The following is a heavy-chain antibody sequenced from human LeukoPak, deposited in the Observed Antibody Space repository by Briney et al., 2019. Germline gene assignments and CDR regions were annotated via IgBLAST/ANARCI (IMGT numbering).Heavy chain of an antibody. CDR2: ISSDGSNK. V-gene: IGHV3-30*04. Sequence: GGSLRLSCAACGFIFRNYAMLWVRQAPGKGLEWVAVISSDGSNKYYADSVKGRFTISRDNSKKTMYVQMNSLRGEDTAVYYGARGGLTYYDFWSSRKFDYWGQGTLVTVSS. J-gene: IGHJ4*02. D-gene: IGHD3-3*01. CDR3: ARGGLTYYDFWSSRKFDY. CDR1: GFIFRNYA.